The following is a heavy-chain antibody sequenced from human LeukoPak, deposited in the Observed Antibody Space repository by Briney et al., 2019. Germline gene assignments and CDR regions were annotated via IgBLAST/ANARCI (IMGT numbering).Heavy chain of an antibody. V-gene: IGHV3-33*06. J-gene: IGHJ4*02. CDR3: SKDAERGFDYSNSLDK. CDR2: IWNDGSSQ. CDR1: KFTFRHYG. D-gene: IGHD4-11*01. Sequence: GGSLRLSCAASKFTFRHYGMHWVRQAPGKGLEWVAVIWNDGSSQYYADSVKGRFTVSRDNSQNTLFLQMNNLRPEDTAVYYCSKDAERGFDYSNSLDKWGQGTLVTVSS.